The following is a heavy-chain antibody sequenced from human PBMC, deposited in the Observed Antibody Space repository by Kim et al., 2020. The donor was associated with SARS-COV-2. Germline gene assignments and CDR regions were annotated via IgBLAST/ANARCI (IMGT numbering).Heavy chain of an antibody. CDR2: ISWNSGSI. Sequence: GGSLRLSCAASGFTFDDYAMHWVRQAPGKGLEWVSGISWNSGSIGYADSVKGRFTISRDNAKNSLYLQMNSLRAEDTALYYCAKDIGGYSGGYRPQGFDYWGQGSLVTVSS. D-gene: IGHD1-26*01. V-gene: IGHV3-9*01. CDR3: AKDIGGYSGGYRPQGFDY. CDR1: GFTFDDYA. J-gene: IGHJ4*02.